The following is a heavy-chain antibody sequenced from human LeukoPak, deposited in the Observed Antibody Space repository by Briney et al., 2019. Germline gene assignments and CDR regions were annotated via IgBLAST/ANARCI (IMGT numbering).Heavy chain of an antibody. Sequence: GGSLRLSCAASGFTFTKYGMHWVRQAPGKGLEWAAFIRYDGTNKFYADSVKGRFTISRDNSKNMVYLQMNSLRPEDTAVYYCALLTRSNPPCDFWGQGTLVTVSS. CDR2: IRYDGTNK. CDR3: ALLTRSNPPCDF. J-gene: IGHJ4*02. D-gene: IGHD2/OR15-2a*01. V-gene: IGHV3-30*02. CDR1: GFTFTKYG.